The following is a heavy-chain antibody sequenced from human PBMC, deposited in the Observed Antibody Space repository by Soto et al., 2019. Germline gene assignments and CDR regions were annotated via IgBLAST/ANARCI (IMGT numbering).Heavy chain of an antibody. D-gene: IGHD3-22*01. CDR3: AKRKWYDSSVLWDY. CDR2: ISSSGDTT. Sequence: GGSLRLSCAASGFSFSSYAVSWVRQAPGKGLQWVSSISSSGDTTNYADSVKGRFTISRDNSKNTLYLLMSTLRAEDTAVYYCAKRKWYDSSVLWDYWGQGTLVTVS. J-gene: IGHJ4*02. V-gene: IGHV3-23*01. CDR1: GFSFSSYA.